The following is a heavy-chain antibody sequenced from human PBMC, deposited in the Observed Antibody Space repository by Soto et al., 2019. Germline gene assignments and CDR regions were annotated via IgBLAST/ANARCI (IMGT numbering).Heavy chain of an antibody. CDR3: AHRRSMYTAMDPYFDY. Sequence: QITLKESGPTLVKPTQTLTLTCTFSGFSLSTSGVGVGWIRQPPGKALEWLALIYWDDDKRYSPSLKSRLTITKDTSKNQVVLTMTNMDPVDTATYYCAHRRSMYTAMDPYFDYWGQGTLVTVSS. CDR2: IYWDDDK. V-gene: IGHV2-5*02. CDR1: GFSLSTSGVG. D-gene: IGHD5-18*01. J-gene: IGHJ4*02.